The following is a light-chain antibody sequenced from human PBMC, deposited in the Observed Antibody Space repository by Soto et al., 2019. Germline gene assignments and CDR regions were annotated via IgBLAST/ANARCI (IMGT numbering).Light chain of an antibody. CDR2: DVS. V-gene: IGLV2-14*01. CDR3: SSHTSSSTLYV. CDR1: SSDVGGYNY. J-gene: IGLJ1*01. Sequence: QSVLTQPASVSGSPGQSITISCTGISSDVGGYNYVSWYQQHPGKAPKLMIYDVSNRPSGVSNRFSGSKSGNTASLTISGLQAEDEADYYCSSHTSSSTLYVFGTGTKLTVL.